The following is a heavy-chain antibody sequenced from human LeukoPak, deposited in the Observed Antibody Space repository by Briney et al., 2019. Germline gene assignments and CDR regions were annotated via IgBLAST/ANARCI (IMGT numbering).Heavy chain of an antibody. D-gene: IGHD3-3*01. J-gene: IGHJ6*03. Sequence: SETLSLTCTVSGGSISSSSYYWGWIRQPPGKGLEWIGSIYYSGSTYYNPSLKSRVTISVDTSKNQFSLKLSSVTAADTAVYYCAGGGTKNYDFWSGYYFWWYMDVWGKGTTVTVSS. V-gene: IGHV4-39*07. CDR3: AGGGTKNYDFWSGYYFWWYMDV. CDR2: IYYSGST. CDR1: GGSISSSSYY.